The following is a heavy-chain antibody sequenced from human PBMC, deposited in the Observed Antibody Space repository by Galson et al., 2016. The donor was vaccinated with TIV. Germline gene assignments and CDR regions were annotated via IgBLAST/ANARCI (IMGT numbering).Heavy chain of an antibody. Sequence: QSGAEVKKPGESLNISCKGSDSWVAWVRQKPGRGPEYMGVIYPRDSDTRYSPSFEGRFTVSRDNSTNTVSLQMNSLRPEDAAVYYCGQAGRYFDWLVARFDPRGQGTLVTVSS. CDR3: GQAGRYFDWLVARFDP. J-gene: IGHJ5*02. CDR1: DSW. D-gene: IGHD3-9*01. V-gene: IGHV5-51*03. CDR2: IYPRDSDT.